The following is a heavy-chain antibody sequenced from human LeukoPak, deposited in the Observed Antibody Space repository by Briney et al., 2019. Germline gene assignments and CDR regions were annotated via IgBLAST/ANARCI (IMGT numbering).Heavy chain of an antibody. D-gene: IGHD1-26*01. J-gene: IGHJ4*02. CDR2: INHSGST. CDR1: GGSFSGYY. CDR3: ARGQWERSPRTPFDY. V-gene: IGHV4-34*01. Sequence: SETLSLTCAVYGGSFSGYYWSWIRQPPGKGLEWIGEINHSGSTNYNPSLKSRVTISVDTSKNQFSLKLSSVTAADTAVYYCARGQWERSPRTPFDYWGQGTLVTVSS.